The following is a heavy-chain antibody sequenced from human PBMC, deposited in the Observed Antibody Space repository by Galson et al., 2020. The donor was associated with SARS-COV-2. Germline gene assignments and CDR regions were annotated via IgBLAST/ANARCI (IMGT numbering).Heavy chain of an antibody. CDR1: GYTFTGYY. Sequence: ASVKVSCKASGYTFTGYYLHWVRQAPGQGPEWMGRINPSSGDTNYAQKFQGRVTMTRDTSISTAYMELSRLTSDDTALYYCARTYCSGTSCYLFDYWGQGTPVTVSS. J-gene: IGHJ4*02. CDR2: INPSSGDT. CDR3: ARTYCSGTSCYLFDY. D-gene: IGHD2-2*01. V-gene: IGHV1-2*06.